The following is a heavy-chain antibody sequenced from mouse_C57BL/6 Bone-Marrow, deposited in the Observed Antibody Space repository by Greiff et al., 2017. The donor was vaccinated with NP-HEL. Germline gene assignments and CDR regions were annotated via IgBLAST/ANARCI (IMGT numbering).Heavy chain of an antibody. CDR2: IYPGGGYT. CDR1: GYTFTNYW. V-gene: IGHV1-63*01. Sequence: QVQLQQSGAELVRPGTSVKMSCKASGYTFTNYWIGWAKQRPGHGLEWIGDIYPGGGYTNYNEKFKGKATLTVDTSSSTAYMQLSSLTSEDSAVYFCARSEGRRWGQGTTLTVSS. J-gene: IGHJ2*01. CDR3: ARSEGRR.